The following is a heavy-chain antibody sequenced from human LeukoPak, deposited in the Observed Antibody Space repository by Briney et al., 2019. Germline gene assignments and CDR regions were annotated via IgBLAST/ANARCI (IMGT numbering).Heavy chain of an antibody. Sequence: WASVKVSCKASGYTFTSYGISWVRQAPGQGLEWMGRIIPILGIANYAQKFQGRVTITADKSTSTAYMELSSLRSEDTAVYYCAREGVIPAAMVFDYWGQGTLVTVSS. CDR2: IIPILGIA. D-gene: IGHD2-2*01. CDR3: AREGVIPAAMVFDY. CDR1: GYTFTSYG. V-gene: IGHV1-69*04. J-gene: IGHJ4*02.